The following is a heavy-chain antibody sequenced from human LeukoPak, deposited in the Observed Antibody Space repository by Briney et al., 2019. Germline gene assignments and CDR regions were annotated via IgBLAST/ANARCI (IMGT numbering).Heavy chain of an antibody. CDR2: ISVDGVSA. Sequence: GGSLRLACAASGFTFDDYAMHWVRQAPGKGLEWISLISVDGVSASYADSVKGRLTIARDNSRNSLYLQMDSLTTEDTALSYCAKGRQWLIHYWGQGTLVTVSS. J-gene: IGHJ4*02. CDR3: AKGRQWLIHY. V-gene: IGHV3-43*02. D-gene: IGHD6-19*01. CDR1: GFTFDDYA.